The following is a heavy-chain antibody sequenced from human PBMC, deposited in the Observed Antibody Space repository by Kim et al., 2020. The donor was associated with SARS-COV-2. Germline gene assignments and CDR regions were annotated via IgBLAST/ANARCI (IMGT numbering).Heavy chain of an antibody. J-gene: IGHJ4*02. V-gene: IGHV1-2*02. Sequence: ASVKVSCKASGYTFTGYYMHWVRQAPGQGLEWMGWINPNSGGTNYAQKFQGRVTMTRDTSISTAYMELSRLRSDDTAVYYCARVQSRGMVRGVLYWGQGTLVTVSS. CDR1: GYTFTGYY. D-gene: IGHD3-10*01. CDR2: INPNSGGT. CDR3: ARVQSRGMVRGVLY.